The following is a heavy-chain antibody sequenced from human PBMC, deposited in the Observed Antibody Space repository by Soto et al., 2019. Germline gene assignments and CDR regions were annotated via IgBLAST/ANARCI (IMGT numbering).Heavy chain of an antibody. J-gene: IGHJ4*02. CDR1: GGSFSGYY. D-gene: IGHD2-15*01. CDR2: INHSGST. V-gene: IGHV4-34*01. CDR3: ARGLRWHTIGY. Sequence: SETLSLTCAVYGGSFSGYYWSWIRQPPGKGLEWIGEINHSGSTNYNPSLKSRVTISVDTSKNQFSLKLSSVTAADTAVYYCARGLRWHTIGYWGQGTLVTVYS.